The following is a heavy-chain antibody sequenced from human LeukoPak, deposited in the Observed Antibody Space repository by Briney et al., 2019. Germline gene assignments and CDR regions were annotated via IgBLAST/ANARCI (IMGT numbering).Heavy chain of an antibody. Sequence: GESLKVSCKASGYTFTSYDINWVRQATGQGLEWMGWMNPNSGNTGYAQKFEGRVTITRNTSISTAYMELSSLRSEDTAVYYCARSYPYYYGSGNFDYWGQGTLITVSS. CDR3: ARSYPYYYGSGNFDY. J-gene: IGHJ4*02. CDR2: MNPNSGNT. CDR1: GYTFTSYD. D-gene: IGHD3-10*01. V-gene: IGHV1-8*03.